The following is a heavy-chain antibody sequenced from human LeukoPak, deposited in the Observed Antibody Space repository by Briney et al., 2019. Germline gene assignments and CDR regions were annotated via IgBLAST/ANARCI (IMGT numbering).Heavy chain of an antibody. J-gene: IGHJ5*02. CDR3: ARALRQQLLTGWFDP. V-gene: IGHV4-59*01. D-gene: IGHD6-13*01. Sequence: SETLSLTCTVSGDSISSYYWSWIRQPPGGGLEWVWYIYHSGSTNYNPSLKSRVTISVDTSKNQFSLKLISVTAADTAVYYCARALRQQLLTGWFDPWGQGTLVTVSS. CDR1: GDSISSYY. CDR2: IYHSGST.